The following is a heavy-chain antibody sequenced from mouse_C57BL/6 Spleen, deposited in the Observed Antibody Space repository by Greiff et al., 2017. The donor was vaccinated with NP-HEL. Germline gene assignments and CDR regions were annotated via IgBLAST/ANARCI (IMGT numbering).Heavy chain of an antibody. V-gene: IGHV1-39*01. CDR2: INPNYGTT. D-gene: IGHD1-1*01. CDR3: ARSNYYGSSYPSFDY. CDR1: GYSFTDYN. J-gene: IGHJ2*01. Sequence: VQLKQSGPELVKPGASVKISCKASGYSFTDYNMNWVKQSNGKSLEWIGVINPNYGTTSYNQKFKGKATLTVDQSSSTAYMQLNSLTSEDSAVYYCARSNYYGSSYPSFDYWGQGTTLTVSS.